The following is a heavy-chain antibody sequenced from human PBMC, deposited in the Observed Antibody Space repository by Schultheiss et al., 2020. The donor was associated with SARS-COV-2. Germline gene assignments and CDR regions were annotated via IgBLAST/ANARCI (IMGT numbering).Heavy chain of an antibody. V-gene: IGHV3-30*04. Sequence: GGSLRLSCAASGFIFSSYAMHWVRQAPGKGLEWVAFISYDGSDKYYADSVKGRFTISRDNAKNSLYLQMNSLRAEDTAVYYCARDLTLSYYDSSGPPLVYWGQGTLVTVSS. CDR2: ISYDGSDK. J-gene: IGHJ4*02. CDR1: GFIFSSYA. CDR3: ARDLTLSYYDSSGPPLVY. D-gene: IGHD3-22*01.